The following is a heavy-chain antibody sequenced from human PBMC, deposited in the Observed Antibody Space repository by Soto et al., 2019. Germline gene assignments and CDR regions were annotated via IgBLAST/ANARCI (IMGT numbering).Heavy chain of an antibody. J-gene: IGHJ4*02. CDR3: AGGRSRGEQQTHYFDY. D-gene: IGHD1-26*01. CDR1: GGTFSSYA. Sequence: ASVKVSCKASGGTFSSYAISWVRQAPGQGLEWMGGIIPIFGTANYAQKFQGRVTITADESTSTAYMELSSLRSEDTAVYYCAGGRSRGEQQTHYFDYWGQGTLVTVSS. V-gene: IGHV1-69*13. CDR2: IIPIFGTA.